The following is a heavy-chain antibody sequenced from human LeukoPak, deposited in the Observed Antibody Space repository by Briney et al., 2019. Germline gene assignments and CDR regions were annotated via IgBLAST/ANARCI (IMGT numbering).Heavy chain of an antibody. J-gene: IGHJ4*02. Sequence: SETLSLTCTVSGGSISSYYWSWIRQPPGKGLEWVGYIYYSGSTNYNPSLKSRVTISVDTSKNQFSLKLSSVTAADTAVYYCARHAGGYSSGWYDYWGQGTLVTVSS. CDR1: GGSISSYY. CDR2: IYYSGST. CDR3: ARHAGGYSSGWYDY. V-gene: IGHV4-59*08. D-gene: IGHD6-19*01.